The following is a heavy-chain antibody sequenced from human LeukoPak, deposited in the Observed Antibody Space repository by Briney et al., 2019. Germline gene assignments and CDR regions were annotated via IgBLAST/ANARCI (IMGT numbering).Heavy chain of an antibody. Sequence: GASVTVSCKASGYTFTNYYVRWVRPAPAQGLEWVGMINPTGESTTNAQMFQGRLTVTRDTSTSTVYMELSSLKSEDTAVYYCTSPAGSTPHYFDYWGQGSLLTVSS. V-gene: IGHV1-46*01. CDR1: GYTFTNYY. CDR3: TSPAGSTPHYFDY. J-gene: IGHJ4*02. D-gene: IGHD6-25*01. CDR2: INPTGEST.